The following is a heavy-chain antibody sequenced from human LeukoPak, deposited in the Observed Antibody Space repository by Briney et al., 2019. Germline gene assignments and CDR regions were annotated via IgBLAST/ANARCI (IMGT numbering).Heavy chain of an antibody. V-gene: IGHV3-7*01. CDR1: EFSVGSNY. CDR2: IKQDGSVT. D-gene: IGHD3-22*01. CDR3: ARDDYDSSTPYFFDY. Sequence: GGSLRLSCAASEFSVGSNYTTWVRQAPGKGLEWVANIKQDGSVTYYVDSVRGRFTISRDNAKNSLYLQMNSLRAEDTAVYYCARDDYDSSTPYFFDYWGQGTLVTVSS. J-gene: IGHJ4*02.